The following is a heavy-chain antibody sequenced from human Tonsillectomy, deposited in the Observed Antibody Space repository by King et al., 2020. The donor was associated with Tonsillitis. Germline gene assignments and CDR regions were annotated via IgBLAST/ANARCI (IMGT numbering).Heavy chain of an antibody. CDR2: IYYSGST. D-gene: IGHD3-22*01. CDR3: ARHKDYYDSSGYGYFDY. CDR1: GGSISSSSYY. J-gene: IGHJ4*02. V-gene: IGHV4-39*07. Sequence: QLQESGPGLVKPSETLSLTCTVSGGSISSSSYYWGWIRQPPGKGLEWIGSIYYSGSTYYNPSLKSRGTISVDTSKNQFSLKLSSVTAADTAVYYCARHKDYYDSSGYGYFDYWGQGTLVTVSS.